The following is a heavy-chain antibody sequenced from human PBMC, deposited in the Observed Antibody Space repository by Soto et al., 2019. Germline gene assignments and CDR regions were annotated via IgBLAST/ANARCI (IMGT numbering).Heavy chain of an antibody. CDR3: ARGGSYRKKYNFDY. D-gene: IGHD1-26*01. CDR1: GGTFSSYA. V-gene: IGHV1-69*06. Sequence: SVKVSCKASGGTFSSYAISWVLQAPGQGLEWMGGIIPIFGTANYAQKFQGRVTITADKSTSTAYMELSSLRSEDTAVYYCARGGSYRKKYNFDYWGQGTLVTVSS. J-gene: IGHJ4*02. CDR2: IIPIFGTA.